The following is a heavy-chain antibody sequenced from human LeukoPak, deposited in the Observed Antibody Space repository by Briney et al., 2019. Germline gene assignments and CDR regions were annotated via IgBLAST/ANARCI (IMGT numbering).Heavy chain of an antibody. CDR2: INQDGSQK. V-gene: IGHV3-7*01. D-gene: IGHD3-10*01. CDR1: GFTFSIYW. J-gene: IGHJ4*02. Sequence: GGSLRLSCAASGFTFSIYWMSWVRQAPGKGLEWVANINQDGSQKYYVDSVKGRFTISRDNAKNSFFLQMNSLRAEDTAVYYCARDHSAYYGSGSYLDYWGQGTLVTVSS. CDR3: ARDHSAYYGSGSYLDY.